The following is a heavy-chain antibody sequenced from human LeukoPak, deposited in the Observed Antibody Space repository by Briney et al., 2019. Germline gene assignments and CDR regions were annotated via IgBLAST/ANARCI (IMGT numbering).Heavy chain of an antibody. Sequence: GGSLRLSCAASGFTFSSYSMNWVRQAPGKGLEWVSSISSSSSYIYYADSVKGRFTISRDNAKNSLYLQMNSLRAEDTAVYYCARGGMMITFGGVIDHWGQGTLVTVSS. CDR2: ISSSSSYI. J-gene: IGHJ5*02. CDR1: GFTFSSYS. CDR3: ARGGMMITFGGVIDH. V-gene: IGHV3-21*01. D-gene: IGHD3-16*01.